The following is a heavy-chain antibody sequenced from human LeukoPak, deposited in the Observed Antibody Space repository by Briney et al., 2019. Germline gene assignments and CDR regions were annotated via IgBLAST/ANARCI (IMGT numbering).Heavy chain of an antibody. CDR3: ARDLYYDSSGYYAY. CDR2: IIPIFGTA. Sequence: SVKVSCKASGGTFSSYAISWVRQAPGQGLEWMGGIIPIFGTANYAQKFQGRVTITADKSTSTAYMELRSLRSDDAAVYYCARDLYYDSSGYYAYWGQGTLVTVSS. CDR1: GGTFSSYA. J-gene: IGHJ4*02. D-gene: IGHD3-22*01. V-gene: IGHV1-69*06.